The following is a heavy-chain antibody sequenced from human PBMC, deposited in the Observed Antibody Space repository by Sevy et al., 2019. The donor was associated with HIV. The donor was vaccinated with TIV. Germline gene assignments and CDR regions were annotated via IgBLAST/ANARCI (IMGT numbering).Heavy chain of an antibody. Sequence: GGSLRLSCKGSGYSFTSYWIGWVRQMPGKGLEWMGIIYPGDSDTRYSPSFQGQVTISADKSISTAYLQWSSLKASDTAMYYCARYGIVDITVMTGGDAFDIWGQGTMVTVSS. V-gene: IGHV5-51*01. D-gene: IGHD4-17*01. CDR2: IYPGDSDT. J-gene: IGHJ3*02. CDR3: ARYGIVDITVMTGGDAFDI. CDR1: GYSFTSYW.